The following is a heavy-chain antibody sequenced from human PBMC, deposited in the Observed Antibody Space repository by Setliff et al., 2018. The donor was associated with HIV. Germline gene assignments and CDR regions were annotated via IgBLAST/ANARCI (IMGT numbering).Heavy chain of an antibody. CDR3: AKLPHGGPLYYFDY. D-gene: IGHD2-15*01. CDR2: ISSSGSSI. J-gene: IGHJ4*02. CDR1: GYSFSSYE. V-gene: IGHV3-48*03. Sequence: GGSLRLSCAGSGYSFSSYEMNWVRQGPGKGLEWVSYISSSGSSIYYADSVKGRFTISRDNAKNSLYLQMNSLRAEDTAVYYCAKLPHGGPLYYFDYWGQGTLVTVSS.